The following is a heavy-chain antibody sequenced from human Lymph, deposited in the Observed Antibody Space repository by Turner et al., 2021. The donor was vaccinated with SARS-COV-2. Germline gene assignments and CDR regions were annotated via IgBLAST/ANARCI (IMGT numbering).Heavy chain of an antibody. CDR1: GFTFSNSG. CDR2: IWFDGSNK. CDR3: ARHNGGRLDY. D-gene: IGHD3-16*01. V-gene: IGHV3-33*01. Sequence: QVQLVESGGGVVQPGWSLRLSCAASGFTFSNSGMHWVRQAPGKGLEWVAVIWFDGSNKYYADSVKGRFTISRDNSKNTLYLQMNSLRAEDTAVYYCARHNGGRLDYWGQGTRVTVSS. J-gene: IGHJ4*02.